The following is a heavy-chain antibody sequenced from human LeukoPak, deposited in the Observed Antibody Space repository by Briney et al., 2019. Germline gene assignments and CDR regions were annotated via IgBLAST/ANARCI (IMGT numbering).Heavy chain of an antibody. V-gene: IGHV3-48*02. D-gene: IGHD3-10*01. CDR1: GFTFSSYS. J-gene: IGHJ4*02. CDR2: ITSSSSSI. CDR3: ARHYYGWGSVDH. Sequence: RGSLRLSCAASGFTFSSYSMNWVRQAPGKGLEWISYITSSSSSIHYADSVKGRFTVSRDNAKNSVFLQMNSLRDEDTAVYYCARHYYGWGSVDHWGQGTLVTVSS.